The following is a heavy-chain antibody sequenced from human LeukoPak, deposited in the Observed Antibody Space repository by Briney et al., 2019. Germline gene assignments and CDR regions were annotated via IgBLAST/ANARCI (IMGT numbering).Heavy chain of an antibody. V-gene: IGHV4-59*01. Sequence: SETLSLTCSVSGDSISSSDWSWIRQPPGKGLEWIGYIYHHGKSGYNPSLQRRVTISLDTSKNQFSLTPSFVTAADTAMYYCARIRGLGDVSPYSDFWGQGTLVTVSS. J-gene: IGHJ4*02. CDR1: GDSISSSD. CDR2: IYHHGKS. CDR3: ARIRGLGDVSPYSDF. D-gene: IGHD4-17*01.